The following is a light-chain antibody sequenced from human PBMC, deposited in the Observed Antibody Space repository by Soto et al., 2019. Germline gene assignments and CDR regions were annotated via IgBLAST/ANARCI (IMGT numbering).Light chain of an antibody. CDR3: QQSYSTPWT. CDR2: GAS. J-gene: IGKJ1*01. CDR1: QRIYTN. V-gene: IGKV3-15*01. Sequence: EIVMTQSPATLSVSPGERVTLSFLASQRIYTNLAWYQHTPGQAPRLLISGASTGATGLPSRFSGSGSGTDFTLTISSLEPEDFATYYCQQSYSTPWTFGQGTKVDI.